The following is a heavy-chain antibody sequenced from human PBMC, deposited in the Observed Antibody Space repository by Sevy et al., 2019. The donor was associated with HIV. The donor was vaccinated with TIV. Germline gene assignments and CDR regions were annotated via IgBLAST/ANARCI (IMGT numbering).Heavy chain of an antibody. CDR1: GYTFTSYY. CDR3: ARDRFIFGSGSYIPLKEVWFDP. D-gene: IGHD3-10*01. J-gene: IGHJ5*02. CDR2: INPSGGST. Sequence: ASVKVSCKASGYTFTSYYMHWVRQAPGQGLEWMGIINPSGGSTSYAQKFQGRVTMTRDTSTSTVYMELSSLRSEDTAVYYCARDRFIFGSGSYIPLKEVWFDPWGQGTLVTVSS. V-gene: IGHV1-46*01.